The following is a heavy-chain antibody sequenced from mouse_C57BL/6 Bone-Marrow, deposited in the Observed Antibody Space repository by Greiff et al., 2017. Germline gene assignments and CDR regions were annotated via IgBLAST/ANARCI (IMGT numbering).Heavy chain of an antibody. CDR1: GYTFTSYW. CDR2: IYPGSGST. J-gene: IGHJ4*01. Sequence: VQLQQPGAELVKPGASVKMSCKASGYTFTSYWITWVKQRPGQGLEWIGDIYPGSGSTNYNEKFKSKATLTVDTSSSTVYMQLSSLTSEDSAVYYCAKGGLRRYYAMDYWGQGTAVTVSS. V-gene: IGHV1-55*01. CDR3: AKGGLRRYYAMDY. D-gene: IGHD2-2*01.